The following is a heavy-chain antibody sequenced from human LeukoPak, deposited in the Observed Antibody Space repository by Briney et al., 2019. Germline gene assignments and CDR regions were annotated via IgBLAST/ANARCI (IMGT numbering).Heavy chain of an antibody. CDR3: ARDIGSWQENYYFDY. J-gene: IGHJ4*02. CDR1: GFTFSSYG. D-gene: IGHD6-13*01. CDR2: IRYDGSNK. Sequence: GGSLRLSCAASGFTFSSYGMHWVRQAPGKGLEWVAFIRYDGSNKYYADSVKGRFTISRDNSKNTLYLQMNSLRAEDTAVYYCARDIGSWQENYYFDYWGQGTLVTVSS. V-gene: IGHV3-30*02.